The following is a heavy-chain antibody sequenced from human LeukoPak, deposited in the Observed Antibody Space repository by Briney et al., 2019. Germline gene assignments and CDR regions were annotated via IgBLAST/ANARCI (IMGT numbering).Heavy chain of an antibody. CDR2: ITSSSSTI. CDR3: AATSGYEDDAFDI. J-gene: IGHJ3*02. CDR1: GFTFSSYS. V-gene: IGHV3-48*01. Sequence: PGGSLRLSCAASGFTFSSYSMSWVRQAPGKGLEWVSCITSSSSTIYYADSVKGRFTISRDNAKKSLYLQMNSLRAEDTAVYYCAATSGYEDDAFDIWGQGTMVTVSS. D-gene: IGHD3-22*01.